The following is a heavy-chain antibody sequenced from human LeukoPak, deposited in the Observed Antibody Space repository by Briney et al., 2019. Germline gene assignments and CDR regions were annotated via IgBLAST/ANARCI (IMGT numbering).Heavy chain of an antibody. J-gene: IGHJ6*03. CDR3: ARAQDGGSYYYYYMDV. D-gene: IGHD4-23*01. CDR1: GGTFSSYA. V-gene: IGHV1-69*13. CDR2: IIPIFGTA. Sequence: SVKVSCXASGGTFSSYAISWVRQAPGQGLEWMGGIIPIFGTANYAQKFQGRVTITADESTSTAYMELSSLRSEDTAVYYCARAQDGGSYYYYYMDVWGKGTTVTVSS.